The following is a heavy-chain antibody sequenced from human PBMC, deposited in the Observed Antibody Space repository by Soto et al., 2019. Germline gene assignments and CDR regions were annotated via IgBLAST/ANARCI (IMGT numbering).Heavy chain of an antibody. J-gene: IGHJ4*02. D-gene: IGHD1-26*01. CDR1: GYTFSNFG. Sequence: ASVKVSCKASGYTFSNFGLSWVRQAPGQGLELMGWISAYNGNTNYAQKLQGRVTMTTDTSTSTAYMELRSLRSDDTAVYYCARGEDLTFDYWGQGTLVTVSS. V-gene: IGHV1-18*01. CDR3: ARGEDLTFDY. CDR2: ISAYNGNT.